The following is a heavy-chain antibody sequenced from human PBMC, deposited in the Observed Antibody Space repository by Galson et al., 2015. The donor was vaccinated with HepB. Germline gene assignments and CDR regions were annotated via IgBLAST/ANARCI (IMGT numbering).Heavy chain of an antibody. CDR1: GFTLSDYY. V-gene: IGHV3-11*06. CDR3: ARVADADYGDHSHFDS. J-gene: IGHJ4*02. D-gene: IGHD4-17*01. CDR2: ISQSGTYT. Sequence: SLRLSCAASGFTLSDYYMSWIRQAPGKGLEWISYISQSGTYTNYADSVKGRFTISRDNAQNSLYLQINSLSAEDTAVYYCARVADADYGDHSHFDSWGQGTLVTGSA.